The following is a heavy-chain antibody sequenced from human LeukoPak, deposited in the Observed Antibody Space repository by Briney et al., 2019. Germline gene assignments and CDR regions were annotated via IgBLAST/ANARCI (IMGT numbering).Heavy chain of an antibody. CDR2: ISFDGSNK. J-gene: IGHJ4*02. CDR1: GFTFRGHG. D-gene: IGHD3-9*01. CDR3: ARDQGMYYDILTTFDY. Sequence: GGSLRLSCAVSGFTFRGHGMHWVRQAPGKGLEWVAFISFDGSNKYYADSVKGRFTISRDNSKNTLYLQMNSLRAEDTAVYYCARDQGMYYDILTTFDYWGQGTLVTVSS. V-gene: IGHV3-30*03.